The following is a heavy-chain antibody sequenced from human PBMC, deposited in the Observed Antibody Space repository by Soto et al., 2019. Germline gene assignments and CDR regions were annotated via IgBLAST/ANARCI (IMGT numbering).Heavy chain of an antibody. J-gene: IGHJ4*02. CDR3: ATGVLRYFVEDWYFDY. D-gene: IGHD3-9*01. V-gene: IGHV1-24*01. CDR1: GYTLTELS. Sequence: ASVKVSCKVSGYTLTELSMHWVRQAPGKGLEWMGGFDPEDGETIYAQKFQGRVTMTEDTSTDTAYMELSSLRSEDTAVYYCATGVLRYFVEDWYFDYWGQGTLVTVS. CDR2: FDPEDGET.